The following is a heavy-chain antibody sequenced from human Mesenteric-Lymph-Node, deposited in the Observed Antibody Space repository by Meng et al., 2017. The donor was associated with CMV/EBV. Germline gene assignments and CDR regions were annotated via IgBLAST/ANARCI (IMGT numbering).Heavy chain of an antibody. CDR1: GGSFSGYY. D-gene: IGHD3-10*01. V-gene: IGHV4-34*01. CDR3: ARVGVPRSSFYFDY. CDR2: INHSGST. Sequence: AVYGGSFSGYYWSWIRQPTGKGLEWIGEINHSGSTNYNPSLKSRVTISVDTSKNQFSLKLSSVTAADTAVFYCARVGVPRSSFYFDYWGQGTLVTVSS. J-gene: IGHJ4*02.